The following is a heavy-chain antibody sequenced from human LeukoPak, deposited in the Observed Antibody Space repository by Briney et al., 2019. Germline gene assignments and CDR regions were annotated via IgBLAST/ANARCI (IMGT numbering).Heavy chain of an antibody. CDR1: GFTFSSYI. J-gene: IGHJ4*02. V-gene: IGHV3-21*01. D-gene: IGHD5-18*01. CDR2: ISSSSTSM. Sequence: GGSLRLSCAASGFTFSSYIMNWVRQAPGKGLEWVSSISSSSTSMYYADSVKGRFTISRDNAKNSLYLQMNSLRAEDTAVYYCSRERGYSYGYSDYWGQGTLVTVSS. CDR3: SRERGYSYGYSDY.